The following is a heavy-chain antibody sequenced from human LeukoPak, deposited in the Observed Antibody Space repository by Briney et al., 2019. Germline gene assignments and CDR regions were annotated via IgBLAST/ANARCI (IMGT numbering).Heavy chain of an antibody. Sequence: ASVKVSCKASGYIFTVYYIHWVRQAPGQGLEWMGWTNPNSGGANYAQKFQGRVTITRDTSITTVYMELSSLRSDDTAVYYCARDRQHLALGAFDIWGQGTMVAVSS. J-gene: IGHJ3*02. D-gene: IGHD6-13*01. CDR3: ARDRQHLALGAFDI. CDR2: TNPNSGGA. CDR1: GYIFTVYY. V-gene: IGHV1-2*02.